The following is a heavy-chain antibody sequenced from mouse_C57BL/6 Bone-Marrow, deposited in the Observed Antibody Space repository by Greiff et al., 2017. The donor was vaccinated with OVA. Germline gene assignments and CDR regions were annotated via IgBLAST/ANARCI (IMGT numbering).Heavy chain of an antibody. CDR3: ARSPYHYGSSFLYAMDY. CDR1: GYTFTSYW. D-gene: IGHD1-1*01. V-gene: IGHV1-55*01. J-gene: IGHJ4*01. Sequence: QVQLQQPGAELVKPGASVKMSCKASGYTFTSYWITWVKQRPGQGLEWIGDIYPGSGSTNYNEKFKSKATLTVDTSSSTAYMQLSSLTSEDSAVYYCARSPYHYGSSFLYAMDYWGQGTSVTVSS. CDR2: IYPGSGST.